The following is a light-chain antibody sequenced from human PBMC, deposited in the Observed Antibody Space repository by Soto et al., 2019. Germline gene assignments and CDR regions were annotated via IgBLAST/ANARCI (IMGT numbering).Light chain of an antibody. CDR1: QTIGSW. CDR3: QEYKSYSPYT. J-gene: IGKJ2*01. CDR2: RAS. V-gene: IGKV1-5*03. Sequence: DIQLTQFPSTLSASIGDRVTITCRATQTIGSWLAWYQQKPGKAPKLLIYRASSLETGVPSRFSGSGSGTEFTLNIRSLQSDDFASYYCQEYKSYSPYTFGQGTRLEIK.